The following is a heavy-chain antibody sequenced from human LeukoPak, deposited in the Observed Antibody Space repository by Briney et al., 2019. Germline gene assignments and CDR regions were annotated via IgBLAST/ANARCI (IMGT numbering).Heavy chain of an antibody. D-gene: IGHD2-15*01. V-gene: IGHV3-21*01. J-gene: IGHJ4*02. CDR2: ISSSSSYI. Sequence: GGSLRLSCAASGFTFSSYSMNWVRQAPGKGLEWVSSISSSSSYIYYADSVKGRFTISRDNAKDSLYLQMNSLRAEDTAVYYCARDLNPYTLQYYFDYWGQGTLVTVSS. CDR3: ARDLNPYTLQYYFDY. CDR1: GFTFSSYS.